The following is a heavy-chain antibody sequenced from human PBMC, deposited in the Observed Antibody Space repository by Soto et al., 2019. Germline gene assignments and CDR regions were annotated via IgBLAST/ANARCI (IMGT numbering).Heavy chain of an antibody. CDR2: INPRDGRT. CDR1: GYTFTSYY. J-gene: IGHJ4*02. V-gene: IGHV1-46*03. CDR3: AGGRSGSYGRSYFDY. D-gene: IGHD1-26*01. Sequence: QVQLAQSGAEVKKPGASVKVSCKASGYTFTSYYMHCVRQAPGQGLVWLGIINPRDGRTSYAKEFRLRVTMTNDTSTWSTLYLELSSLRSKDTALYNRAGGRSGSYGRSYFDYRGQGTLVTVS.